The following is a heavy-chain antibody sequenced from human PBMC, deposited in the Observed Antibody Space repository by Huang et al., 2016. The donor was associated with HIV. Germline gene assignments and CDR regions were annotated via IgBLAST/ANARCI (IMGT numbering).Heavy chain of an antibody. Sequence: EVQLVQPGAEVKKPGESLKISCKGSGYTFTTYWIGWVRQMPGKGLEWMEIIYPGDSDTRYSPSFKGQVTISADKSSSTAYLQWSSLKASDTAMYYCARSQGYCSGGSCYGAFDLWGQGTMVTVSS. CDR1: GYTFTTYW. V-gene: IGHV5-51*03. D-gene: IGHD2-15*01. CDR3: ARSQGYCSGGSCYGAFDL. CDR2: IYPGDSDT. J-gene: IGHJ3*01.